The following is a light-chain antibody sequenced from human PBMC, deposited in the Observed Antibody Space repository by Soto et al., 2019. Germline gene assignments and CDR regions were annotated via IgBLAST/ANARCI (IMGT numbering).Light chain of an antibody. CDR1: QSVTSSY. CDR2: GAS. Sequence: EIVLTQSPGTLYLSPGERATLSCRASQSVTSSYLAWYRQKPGQAPRLLIYGASSRATGIPDRFSGSGSGTDFTLTISRLETEDFAVYYCQQYGTSPLTFGPGTKVYIK. V-gene: IGKV3-20*01. J-gene: IGKJ3*01. CDR3: QQYGTSPLT.